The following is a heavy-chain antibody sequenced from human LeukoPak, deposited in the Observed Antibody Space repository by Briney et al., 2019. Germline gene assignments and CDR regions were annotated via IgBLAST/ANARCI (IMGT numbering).Heavy chain of an antibody. CDR1: GGSIGSNY. CDR2: IYYTGGT. Sequence: PSETLSLTCTVSGGSIGSNYWTWIREPPGKGLEYIGYIYYTGGTNYNPSLKSRVTISVDTSKNQFSLKLTSVTAADTAVYFCAKYGNSGWVIDNWGQGTLVTVSS. D-gene: IGHD6-19*01. V-gene: IGHV4-59*08. J-gene: IGHJ4*02. CDR3: AKYGNSGWVIDN.